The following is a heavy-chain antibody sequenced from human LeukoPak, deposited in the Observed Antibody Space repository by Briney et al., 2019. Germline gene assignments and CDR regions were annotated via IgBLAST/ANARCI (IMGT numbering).Heavy chain of an antibody. CDR2: INSDGSST. Sequence: GGPLRLSCGASGFSFSDAWMHWVRQAPGKGLVWVSRINSDGSSTSYADSVKGRFTISRDNAKNTLYLQMNSLRAEDTAVYYCARGYSSSNARGDLDYWGQGTLVTVSS. V-gene: IGHV3-74*01. CDR3: ARGYSSSNARGDLDY. J-gene: IGHJ4*02. D-gene: IGHD6-6*01. CDR1: GFSFSDAW.